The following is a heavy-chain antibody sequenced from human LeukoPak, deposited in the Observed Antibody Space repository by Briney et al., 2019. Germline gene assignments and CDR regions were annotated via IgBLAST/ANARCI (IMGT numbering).Heavy chain of an antibody. J-gene: IGHJ3*02. V-gene: IGHV3-48*02. CDR2: ISSSSSTI. Sequence: GGSLRLSCTASGFTFSTYSMNWVRQAPGKGLEWVSYISSSSSTIYYADSVKGRFTISRDNAKNSLYLQMSSLRDEDTAVYYCARAGLDAFDIWGQGTMVTVSS. CDR1: GFTFSTYS. CDR3: ARAGLDAFDI.